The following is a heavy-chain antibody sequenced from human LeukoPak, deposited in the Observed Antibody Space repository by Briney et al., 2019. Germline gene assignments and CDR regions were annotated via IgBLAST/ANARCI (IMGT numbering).Heavy chain of an antibody. CDR1: GFPFSTNW. V-gene: IGHV3-74*01. J-gene: IGHJ4*02. CDR2: ISTDARTI. D-gene: IGHD7-27*01. CDR3: VRGQATAWGLDY. Sequence: GGSLRLSCAASGFPFSTNWMHWVRHAPGKGLVWVSHISTDARTITYADFVKGRFTISRDNAKNTLYLQMNSLRAEDTALYYCVRGQATAWGLDYWGPGTLVTVSP.